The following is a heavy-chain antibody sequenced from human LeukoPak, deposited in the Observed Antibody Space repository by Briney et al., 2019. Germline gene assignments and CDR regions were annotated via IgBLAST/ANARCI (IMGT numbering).Heavy chain of an antibody. CDR2: IYHSGST. D-gene: IGHD4-17*01. J-gene: IGHJ5*02. CDR1: GYSISSGYY. Sequence: PSETLSLTCTVSGYSISSGYYWGWIRQPPGKGLEWIGSIYHSGSTYYNPSLKSRVTISVDTSKNQFSLKLSSVTAADTAVYYCARNDYGDYRWFDPWGQGTLVTVSS. V-gene: IGHV4-38-2*02. CDR3: ARNDYGDYRWFDP.